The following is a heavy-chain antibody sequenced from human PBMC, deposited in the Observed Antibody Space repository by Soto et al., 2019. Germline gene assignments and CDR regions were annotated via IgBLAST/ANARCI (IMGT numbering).Heavy chain of an antibody. CDR2: IYPGDSDT. V-gene: IGHV5-51*03. CDR3: ARGMAGSSGWYSSFYLIDY. J-gene: IGHJ4*02. D-gene: IGHD6-19*01. CDR1: GYSFTSYW. Sequence: EVQLVQSGAEVKKPGESLKISCKGSGYSFTSYWIGWVRQMPGKGLEWMGIIYPGDSDTRYSPSFQGQVTISADKSISTAYLQWSSLKASDTAMYYCARGMAGSSGWYSSFYLIDYWGQGTLVTVSS.